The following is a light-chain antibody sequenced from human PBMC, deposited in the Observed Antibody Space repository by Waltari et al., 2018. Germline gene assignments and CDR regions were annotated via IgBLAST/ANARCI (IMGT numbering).Light chain of an antibody. CDR3: QAWDSSKRGV. V-gene: IGLV3-1*01. CDR2: QDS. J-gene: IGLJ2*01. Sequence: SYELTQPPSVSVSPGQTASITCSGDKLGDKYASWYQQKPGQSPVLVIYQDSKRPSGIPERCSGSNSGNTATLTISGTQAMDEADYYCQAWDSSKRGVFGGGTKLTVL. CDR1: KLGDKY.